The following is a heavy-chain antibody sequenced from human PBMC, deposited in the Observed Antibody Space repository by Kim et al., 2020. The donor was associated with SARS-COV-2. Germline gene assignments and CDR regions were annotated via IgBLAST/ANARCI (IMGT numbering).Heavy chain of an antibody. D-gene: IGHD2-2*01. V-gene: IGHV4-31*02. CDR1: GGSIRVSDYY. CDR2: IYYSGST. CDR3: ARAQCNNINCYLWWFDP. Sequence: SETLSLTCNVSGGSIRVSDYYWSWIRQHPVKGLEWIGYIYYSGSTYYNPSLKSRVSISMDMSKNQFSLNLNSMTAADTAVYFCARAQCNNINCYLWWFDPWGQGTQVTVSS. J-gene: IGHJ5*02.